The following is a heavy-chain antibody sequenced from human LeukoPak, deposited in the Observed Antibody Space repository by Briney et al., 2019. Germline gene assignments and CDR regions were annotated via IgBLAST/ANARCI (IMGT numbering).Heavy chain of an antibody. V-gene: IGHV1-2*02. CDR3: ARDRVGSEIPSY. CDR1: GYTFTDYY. Sequence: ASVKVSCKTSGYTFTDYYIHLVRQAPGQGLEGIGWTSPNSGHTNYAPKLQSSVTLTRDTSITTAYMELSGLTSGVTTMYFCARDRVGSEIPSYWGQGTLVTVSS. J-gene: IGHJ4*02. D-gene: IGHD3-10*01. CDR2: TSPNSGHT.